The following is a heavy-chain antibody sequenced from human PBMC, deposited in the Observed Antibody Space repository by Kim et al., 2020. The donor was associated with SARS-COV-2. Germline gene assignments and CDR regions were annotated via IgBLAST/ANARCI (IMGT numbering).Heavy chain of an antibody. V-gene: IGHV4-59*11. CDR3: ARGMGWFDP. CDR2: MSYTGTV. J-gene: IGHJ5*02. CDR1: GGFFDSHY. Sequence: SETLSLTCTISGGFFDSHYWSWLRQAPGKGLEWIGNMSYTGTVNYNPALKSRVTMSLDTSRIHFSLKLSSVTAADTALYYCARGMGWFDPWGQGTPVTVSS.